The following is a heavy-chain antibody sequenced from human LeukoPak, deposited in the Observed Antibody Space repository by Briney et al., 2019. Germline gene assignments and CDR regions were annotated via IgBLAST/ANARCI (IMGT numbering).Heavy chain of an antibody. D-gene: IGHD3-3*01. CDR3: ARHAEAYYDFWSGQQSNYYYGMDV. J-gene: IGHJ6*02. CDR1: GYSFTSYW. V-gene: IGHV5-51*01. CDR2: IYPGDSDT. Sequence: GESLKISCKGSGYSFTSYWIGWVRQMPGKGLEWVGIIYPGDSDTRYSPSFQGQVTISADKSISTAYLQWSSLKASDTAMYYCARHAEAYYDFWSGQQSNYYYGMDVWGQGTTVTVSS.